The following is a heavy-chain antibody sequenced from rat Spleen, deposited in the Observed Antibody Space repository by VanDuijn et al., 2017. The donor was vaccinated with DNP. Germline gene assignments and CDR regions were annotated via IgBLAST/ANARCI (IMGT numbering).Heavy chain of an antibody. CDR1: GFSLTSYH. J-gene: IGHJ4*01. Sequence: QVQLKESGPGLVQPSQTLSLTCTVSGFSLTSYHVHWVRQPPGKGLEWMGRIQSGGSTDYNSALKSRLSISRDTSKSQVFLKMNSVQTEDTAMYFCARGMYTTDYYAMDAWGQGTSVTVSS. CDR2: IQSGGST. D-gene: IGHD1-6*01. CDR3: ARGMYTTDYYAMDA. V-gene: IGHV2-27*01.